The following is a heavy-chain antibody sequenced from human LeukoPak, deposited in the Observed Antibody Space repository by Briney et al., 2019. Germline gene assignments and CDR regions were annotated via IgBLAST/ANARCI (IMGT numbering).Heavy chain of an antibody. D-gene: IGHD5-24*01. V-gene: IGHV3-66*01. Sequence: GGSLRLSCAASGFTVSSNYMSWVRQAPGKGLEWVSVIYSGGSTYYADSVKGRFTISRDNSKNTLYLQMNSLRAEDTAVYYCARTPVEMATTYPRGYFDYWGQGTLVTVSS. CDR1: GFTVSSNY. CDR2: IYSGGST. CDR3: ARTPVEMATTYPRGYFDY. J-gene: IGHJ4*02.